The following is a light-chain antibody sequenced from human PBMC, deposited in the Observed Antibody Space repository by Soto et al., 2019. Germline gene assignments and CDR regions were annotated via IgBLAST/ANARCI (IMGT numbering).Light chain of an antibody. CDR2: EVN. V-gene: IGLV2-23*02. J-gene: IGLJ2*01. Sequence: QSGLTQPASVSGSPGQSITISCTGTSSDIGSYDLVSWYQQHPGNAPRLISYEVNKRPSGVSNRFSGSKSGNTASLTVSGLQAEDGAEYYCCSYATTTLFGGGTKLTVL. CDR1: SSDIGSYDL. CDR3: CSYATTTL.